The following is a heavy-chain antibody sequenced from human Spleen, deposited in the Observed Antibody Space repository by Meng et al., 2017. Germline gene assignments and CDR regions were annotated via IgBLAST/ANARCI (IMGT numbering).Heavy chain of an antibody. Sequence: QVQLQESGPGLGKPSQTLSLTCTVSGGSISSGGYYWTWIRQHPGKGLEWLGYIYYSGSTYYNPSLTSRVTISVDTSKNQFSLKLSSVTAADTAVYYCARSPGYRFDYWGQGTLVTVSS. J-gene: IGHJ4*02. CDR2: IYYSGST. V-gene: IGHV4-31*03. CDR3: ARSPGYRFDY. D-gene: IGHD5-24*01. CDR1: GGSISSGGYY.